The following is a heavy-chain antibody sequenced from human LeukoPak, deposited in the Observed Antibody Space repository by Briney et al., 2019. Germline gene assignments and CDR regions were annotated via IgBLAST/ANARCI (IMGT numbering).Heavy chain of an antibody. CDR2: IYYSGST. Sequence: SETLSLTCTVSGGSISTYYWSWIRQPPGKGLEWIGYIYYSGSTNYSPSLKSRVTISVDTSKNQFSLKLSSVTAADTAVYYCARDRSGQLLPNWFDPWGRGTLVTVSS. J-gene: IGHJ5*02. CDR1: GGSISTYY. CDR3: ARDRSGQLLPNWFDP. V-gene: IGHV4-59*12. D-gene: IGHD2-2*01.